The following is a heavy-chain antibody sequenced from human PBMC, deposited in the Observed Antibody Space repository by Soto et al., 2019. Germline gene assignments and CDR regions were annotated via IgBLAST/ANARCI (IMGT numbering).Heavy chain of an antibody. CDR3: ARVGYSSNWPLLFNWFDP. V-gene: IGHV4-59*01. Sequence: SETLSLTCTVSGGSISSYCWSWIRQPPGKGLEWIGYIYYSGSTNYNPSLKSRVTISVDTSKNQFSLKLSSVTAADTAVYYCARVGYSSNWPLLFNWFDPWGQGTLVTVSS. CDR2: IYYSGST. CDR1: GGSISSYC. J-gene: IGHJ5*02. D-gene: IGHD6-13*01.